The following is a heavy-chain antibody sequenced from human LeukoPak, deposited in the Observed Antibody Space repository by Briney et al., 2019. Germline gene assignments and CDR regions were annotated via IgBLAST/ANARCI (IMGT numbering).Heavy chain of an antibody. CDR2: ISWNSGSI. D-gene: IGHD5-18*01. Sequence: GGSLRLSCAASGFTFDDYAMHWVRQAPGKGLEWVSGISWNSGSIGYADSVKGRFTISRDNATNSLYLQMNSLRAEDTALYYCAKDNLRYSHYSGMDVWGQGTTVAASS. J-gene: IGHJ6*02. V-gene: IGHV3-9*01. CDR1: GFTFDDYA. CDR3: AKDNLRYSHYSGMDV.